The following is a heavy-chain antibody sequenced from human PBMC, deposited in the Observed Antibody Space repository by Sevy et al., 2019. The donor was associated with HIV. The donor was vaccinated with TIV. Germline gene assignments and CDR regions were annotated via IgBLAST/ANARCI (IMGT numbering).Heavy chain of an antibody. CDR1: GFTFSNYA. J-gene: IGHJ4*02. D-gene: IGHD2-21*02. CDR2: ITDSGRGT. Sequence: GGSLRLSCAASGFTFSNYAMNWVRQVPGKGLEWVSGITDSGRGTFYADSVKGCFAISRDNSKKTLYLQMNSLSAEDTAVYYCAKDPSDYCGGDCLCHFDSWGQGTLVTVSS. V-gene: IGHV3-23*01. CDR3: AKDPSDYCGGDCLCHFDS.